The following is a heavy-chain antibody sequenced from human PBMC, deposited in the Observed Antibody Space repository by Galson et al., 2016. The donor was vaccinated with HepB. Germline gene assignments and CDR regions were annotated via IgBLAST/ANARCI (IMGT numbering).Heavy chain of an antibody. CDR3: GRASGSGNWGVDQ. CDR2: TSHDGNDK. V-gene: IGHV3-30*03. J-gene: IGHJ4*02. CDR1: GFTFSDYW. Sequence: SLRLSCAASGFTFSDYWMHWVRQAPGKGLEWLAVTSHDGNDKYYADSVKARFTISRDNFKNTMYLQMNSLRVEDTAVYYCGRASGSGNWGVDQWGQGTLVTVSS. D-gene: IGHD3-10*01.